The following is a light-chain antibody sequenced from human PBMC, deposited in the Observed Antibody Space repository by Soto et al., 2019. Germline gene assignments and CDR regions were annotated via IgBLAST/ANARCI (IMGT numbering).Light chain of an antibody. CDR3: CSYAGSNNYV. CDR2: EVS. Sequence: QSVLTQPPSASGSPGQSVTISCTGTSSDVGGYKYVSWFQQHPGKAPKLMICEVSKRPSGVPDRFSASRSGNTASLTVSGLQAEDEADYYCCSYAGSNNYVFGTGTKVTVL. CDR1: SSDVGGYKY. J-gene: IGLJ1*01. V-gene: IGLV2-8*01.